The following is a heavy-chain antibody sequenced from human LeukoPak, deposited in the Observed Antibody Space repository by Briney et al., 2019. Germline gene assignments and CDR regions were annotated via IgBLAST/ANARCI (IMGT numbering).Heavy chain of an antibody. CDR3: ARAVWFGVKNAFDI. CDR2: IKQDGSEK. Sequence: GGSLRLSCAASGFTFSSYWMSWVRQAPGKGLEWVANIKQDGSEKYYVDSVKGRFTISRDNAKNSLYLQMNSLRAEDTAVYYCARAVWFGVKNAFDIWGQGTMVTVFS. CDR1: GFTFSSYW. D-gene: IGHD3-10*01. J-gene: IGHJ3*02. V-gene: IGHV3-7*01.